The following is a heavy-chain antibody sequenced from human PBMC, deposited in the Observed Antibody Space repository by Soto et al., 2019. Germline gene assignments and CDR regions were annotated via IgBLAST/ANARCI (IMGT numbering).Heavy chain of an antibody. V-gene: IGHV3-23*01. CDR3: AKTPLRYFDWSLGYFDY. CDR1: GFTFSSYA. J-gene: IGHJ4*02. D-gene: IGHD3-9*01. CDR2: ISGNGGST. Sequence: PGGSLRLSCGASGFTFSSYAMSWVRQAPGKGLEWVSAISGNGGSTYYADSVKGRFTISRDNSKNTLYLQMNSLRAEDTAVYYCAKTPLRYFDWSLGYFDYWGQGTQVTVSS.